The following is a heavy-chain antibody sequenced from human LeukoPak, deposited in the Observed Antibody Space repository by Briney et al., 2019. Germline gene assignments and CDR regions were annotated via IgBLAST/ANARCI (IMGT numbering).Heavy chain of an antibody. V-gene: IGHV3-23*01. J-gene: IGHJ4*02. Sequence: PGGSLRLSCAASGFTFSSYAMSWVRQAPGKGLEWVSAISGSGGSTYYADSVKGRFTISRDNSKNTLFLQMNSLRAEDTAIYYCAKDIRWVGGTSGCFDYWGKGTLVTVSS. CDR3: AKDIRWVGGTSGCFDY. CDR1: GFTFSSYA. D-gene: IGHD1-26*01. CDR2: ISGSGGST.